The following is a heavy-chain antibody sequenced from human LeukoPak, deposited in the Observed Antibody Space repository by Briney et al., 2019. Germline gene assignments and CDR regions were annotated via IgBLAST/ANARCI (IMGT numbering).Heavy chain of an antibody. CDR1: GFIFDESD. V-gene: IGHV3-20*04. CDR2: INWNGGST. D-gene: IGHD1-26*01. CDR3: ARSRASWELCWFDP. J-gene: IGHJ5*02. Sequence: GGSLRLSCAASGFIFDESDMTWVRQVPGKGLEWVSGINWNGGSTGYADSVKGRFTISRDNAKNSLYLQMNSLRAEDTALYYCARSRASWELCWFDPWGQGTLVTVSS.